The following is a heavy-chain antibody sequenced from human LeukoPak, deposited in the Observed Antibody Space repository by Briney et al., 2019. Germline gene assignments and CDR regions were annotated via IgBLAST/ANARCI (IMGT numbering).Heavy chain of an antibody. CDR1: GFTFSSYG. J-gene: IGHJ4*02. CDR2: ISYDGSNK. V-gene: IGHV3-30*18. D-gene: IGHD6-13*01. CDR3: AKGAKGMSSSWYLFDY. Sequence: EGSLRLSCAASGFTFSSYGMHWVRQAPGKGLEWVAVISYDGSNKYYADSVKGRFTISRDNSKNTLYLQMNSLRAEDTAVYYCAKGAKGMSSSWYLFDYWGQGTLVTVSS.